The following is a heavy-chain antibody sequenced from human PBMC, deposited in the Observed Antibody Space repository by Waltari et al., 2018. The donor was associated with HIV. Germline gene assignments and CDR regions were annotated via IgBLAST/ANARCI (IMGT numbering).Heavy chain of an antibody. Sequence: EVQLVQSGAEVKKPGGSLKISCKGSGYTFTSYWIGWVRQMPGKGLEWMGIMYPGDSDTTYSPSFQGQVTISADKSISTAYLQWSSLKASDTAMYYCARQDIVVVPDAFDIWGQGTMVTVSS. J-gene: IGHJ3*02. CDR2: MYPGDSDT. CDR3: ARQDIVVVPDAFDI. D-gene: IGHD2-2*01. CDR1: GYTFTSYW. V-gene: IGHV5-51*01.